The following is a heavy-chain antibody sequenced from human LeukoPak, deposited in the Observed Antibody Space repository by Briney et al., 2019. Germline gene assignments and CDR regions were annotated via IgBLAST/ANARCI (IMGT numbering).Heavy chain of an antibody. D-gene: IGHD3-10*01. J-gene: IGHJ5*02. CDR1: GYTFTSYG. Sequence: ASVKVSCKASGYTFTSYGISWVQQAPGQGLEWMGWISAYNGNTNYAQKLQGRVTMTTDTSTSTAYMELRSLRSDDTAVYYCARVLMVRGVNNWFDPWGQGTLVTVSS. V-gene: IGHV1-18*01. CDR2: ISAYNGNT. CDR3: ARVLMVRGVNNWFDP.